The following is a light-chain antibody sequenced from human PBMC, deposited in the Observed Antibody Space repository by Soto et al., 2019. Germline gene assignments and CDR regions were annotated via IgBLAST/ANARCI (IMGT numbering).Light chain of an antibody. V-gene: IGKV3-11*01. J-gene: IGKJ5*01. CDR1: QSVSSY. CDR2: DAS. CDR3: QQRSNWPIT. Sequence: EIVLTQSPATLSLSPAERATHSCRASQSVSSYLAWYQQKPGLAPRLLIYDASNRATGIPARFSGSVSGTDFTLTISSLEPEDFAVYYCQQRSNWPITFGQGTRLENK.